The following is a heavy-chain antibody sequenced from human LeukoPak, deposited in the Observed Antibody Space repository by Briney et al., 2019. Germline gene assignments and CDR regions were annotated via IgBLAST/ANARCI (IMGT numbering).Heavy chain of an antibody. D-gene: IGHD3-10*01. V-gene: IGHV4-34*01. Sequence: PSETLSLTCAVYGGSFSGYYWSWIRQPPGKGLEWIGEINHSGSTNYNPSLKSRVTISVDTSKNQFSLKLSSVTAADTAVYYCAKDYRYYGSGSHMDVWGKGTTVTISS. CDR1: GGSFSGYY. CDR2: INHSGST. CDR3: AKDYRYYGSGSHMDV. J-gene: IGHJ6*03.